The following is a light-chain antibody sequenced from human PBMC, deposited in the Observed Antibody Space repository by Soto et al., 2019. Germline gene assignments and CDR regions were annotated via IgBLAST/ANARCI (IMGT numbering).Light chain of an antibody. CDR1: QGISNY. V-gene: IGKV1-27*01. Sequence: DIQMTQSPSSLSSSLGDSVTITCRASQGISNYLAWYQQKTGKVPKLLIYAESTLQSGVPYRLSGSGSGTDFNFTISRLQPEDIATYYCQQYDNLPLTCGGGTKVDIK. CDR2: AES. J-gene: IGKJ4*01. CDR3: QQYDNLPLT.